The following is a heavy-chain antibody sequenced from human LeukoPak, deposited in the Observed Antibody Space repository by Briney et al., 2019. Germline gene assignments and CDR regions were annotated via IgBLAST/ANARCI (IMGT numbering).Heavy chain of an antibody. J-gene: IGHJ5*02. CDR1: GFTFSSYA. Sequence: RSGGSLRLSCAASGFTFSSYAMHWVRQAPGKGLEYVSAISSNGGSTYYANSVKGRFTISRDNSKKTLYLQMGSLRAEDTAVYYCARHLGVRKFRWFGVGLTGSYNWFDPWGQGTLVTVSS. V-gene: IGHV3-64*01. CDR2: ISSNGGST. D-gene: IGHD3-10*01. CDR3: ARHLGVRKFRWFGVGLTGSYNWFDP.